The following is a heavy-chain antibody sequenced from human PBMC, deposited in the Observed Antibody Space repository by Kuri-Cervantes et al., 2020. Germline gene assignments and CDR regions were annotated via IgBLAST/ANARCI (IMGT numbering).Heavy chain of an antibody. CDR2: IKSKTDGGTT. V-gene: IGHV3-15*01. CDR3: TTDGIAVAATDY. D-gene: IGHD6-19*01. CDR1: GFTFSNAW. J-gene: IGHJ4*02. Sequence: GESLKISCAASGFTFSNAWMSWVRQAPGKGLEWVGRIKSKTDGGTTDYAAPVKGRFTISRDDSKNTLYLQMNSLKIEDTAVYYCTTDGIAVAATDYWGQGTPVTVSS.